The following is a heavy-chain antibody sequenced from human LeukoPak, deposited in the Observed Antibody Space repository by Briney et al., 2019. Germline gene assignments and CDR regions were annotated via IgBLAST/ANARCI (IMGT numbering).Heavy chain of an antibody. CDR2: IFSSENA. Sequence: PSETLSLTCTVSGDSISSSSYYWGWIRQPPGKGLEYIGSIFSSENANYNPSLKSRVAMSVDTSENHLSLKLSSVTAADTAVYYCARGNWNYVYWGQGTLVTVSS. CDR1: GDSISSSSYY. V-gene: IGHV4-39*02. D-gene: IGHD1-7*01. J-gene: IGHJ4*02. CDR3: ARGNWNYVY.